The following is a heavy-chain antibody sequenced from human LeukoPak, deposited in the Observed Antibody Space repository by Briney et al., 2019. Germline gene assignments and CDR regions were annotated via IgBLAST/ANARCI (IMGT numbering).Heavy chain of an antibody. J-gene: IGHJ4*02. D-gene: IGHD3-9*01. V-gene: IGHV1-2*02. CDR1: GYTFTGYY. CDR2: INPNSGGT. Sequence: GASVKVSCKASGYTFTGYYMHWVRQAPGQGLEWMGWINPNSGGTNYAQKFQGRVTMTRDTSISTAYMELSRLRSDDTAVYYCARNDFSVNYDILTGYPDYWGQGTLVTVSS. CDR3: ARNDFSVNYDILTGYPDY.